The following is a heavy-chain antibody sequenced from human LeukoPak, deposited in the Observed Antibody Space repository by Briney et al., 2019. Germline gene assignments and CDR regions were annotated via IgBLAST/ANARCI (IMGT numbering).Heavy chain of an antibody. V-gene: IGHV3-7*01. D-gene: IGHD6-19*01. CDR2: IKQDGSEK. CDR3: ARDRIAVAGTRFDY. CDR1: GFTFSSYW. Sequence: GGSLRLSCAASGFTFSSYWMSWVRQAPGKGLEWVANIKQDGSEKYYVDSVKGRFTISRGNAKNSLYLQMNSLRAEDTAVYYCARDRIAVAGTRFDYWGQGTLVTVSS. J-gene: IGHJ4*02.